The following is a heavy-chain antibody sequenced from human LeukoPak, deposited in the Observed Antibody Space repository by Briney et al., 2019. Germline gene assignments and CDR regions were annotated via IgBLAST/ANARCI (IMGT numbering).Heavy chain of an antibody. J-gene: IGHJ4*02. CDR2: INSYGSST. Sequence: GWAVRLSCAASGFTFSSYWMHLVRQAPWKGLVGVARINSYGSSTSYAGSVKGRFTISRDNAKNTLYLQMNSLRAEDTAVYYCARGSGELMRTWGQGTLVTVSS. D-gene: IGHD1-26*01. CDR3: ARGSGELMRT. V-gene: IGHV3-74*01. CDR1: GFTFSSYW.